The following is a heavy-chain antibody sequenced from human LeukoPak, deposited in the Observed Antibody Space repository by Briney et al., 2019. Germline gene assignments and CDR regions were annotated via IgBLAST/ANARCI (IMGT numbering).Heavy chain of an antibody. CDR3: ARAMRWLSDY. CDR1: RFTFSSYE. D-gene: IGHD5-24*01. Sequence: PGGSLRLSCAASRFTFSSYEMHWVRQAPGKGLEWVSYISSSGSTIYYADSVKGRFTISRDNAKNSLYLQMNSLRAEDTAVYYCARAMRWLSDYWGQGTLVTVSS. V-gene: IGHV3-48*03. CDR2: ISSSGSTI. J-gene: IGHJ4*02.